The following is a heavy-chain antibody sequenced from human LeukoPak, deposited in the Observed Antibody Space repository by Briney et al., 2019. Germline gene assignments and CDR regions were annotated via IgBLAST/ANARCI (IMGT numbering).Heavy chain of an antibody. Sequence: SETLSLTCSVSGGPMNSDYYCWIRQSPGMGLEWIGYFKYDGNTGYNPSLKSRATISKDTSKNQFSLKVNFVTAADTAVYYCATVVDESDIDNWGQGTLVTVSS. V-gene: IGHV4-59*01. D-gene: IGHD2-21*02. CDR2: FKYDGNT. CDR1: GGPMNSDY. J-gene: IGHJ4*02. CDR3: ATVVDESDIDN.